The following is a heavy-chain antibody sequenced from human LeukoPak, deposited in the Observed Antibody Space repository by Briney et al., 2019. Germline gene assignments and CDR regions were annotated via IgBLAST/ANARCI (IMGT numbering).Heavy chain of an antibody. CDR3: AREWGHDSSGYYYAY. Sequence: ASVKVSCKASGGTFSSYTISWVRQAPGQGLEWMGGIIPIFGTANYAQKFQGRVTITADESTSTAYMELSSLRSEDTAVYHCAREWGHDSSGYYYAYWGQGTLVTVSS. D-gene: IGHD3-22*01. CDR2: IIPIFGTA. V-gene: IGHV1-69*13. CDR1: GGTFSSYT. J-gene: IGHJ4*02.